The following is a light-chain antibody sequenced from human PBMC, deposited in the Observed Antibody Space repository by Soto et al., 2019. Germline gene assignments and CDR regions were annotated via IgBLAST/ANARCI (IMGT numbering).Light chain of an antibody. CDR3: SSYTSSSTHVV. V-gene: IGLV2-14*01. CDR2: DVS. Sequence: QSALTQPASVSGSPGQSTTISCTGTSSDVGGYNYVSWYQQHPGKAPKLMIYDVSNRPSGVSNRFSGSNSGNTASLTISGLQAEDEADYYCSSYTSSSTHVVFGGGTKLTVL. CDR1: SSDVGGYNY. J-gene: IGLJ2*01.